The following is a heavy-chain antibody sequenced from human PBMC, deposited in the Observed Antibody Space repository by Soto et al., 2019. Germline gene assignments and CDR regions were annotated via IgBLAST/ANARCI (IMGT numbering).Heavy chain of an antibody. J-gene: IGHJ5*02. D-gene: IGHD6-19*01. CDR2: IYHRGST. Sequence: SETLSLTCTVSGGSISSYYWSWIRQPPGKGLEWIGYIYHRGSTNYNPSLKSRVTISVDTSKNQFSLKLSSVTAADTAVYYCARWYSSGWYGWFDPWGQGTLVTVS. CDR1: GGSISSYY. CDR3: ARWYSSGWYGWFDP. V-gene: IGHV4-59*08.